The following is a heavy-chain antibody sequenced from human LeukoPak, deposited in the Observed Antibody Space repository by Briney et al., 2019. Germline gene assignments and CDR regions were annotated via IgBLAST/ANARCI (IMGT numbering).Heavy chain of an antibody. J-gene: IGHJ4*02. CDR2: INPSGGST. CDR3: ARSVAHPGGFDY. Sequence: ASVKVSCKASGYTFTGYYMHWVRQAPGQGLEWMGIINPSGGSTSYAQKFQGRVTITADKSTSTAYMELSSLRSEDTAVYYCARSVAHPGGFDYWGQGTLVTVSS. CDR1: GYTFTGYY. V-gene: IGHV1-46*01. D-gene: IGHD4-23*01.